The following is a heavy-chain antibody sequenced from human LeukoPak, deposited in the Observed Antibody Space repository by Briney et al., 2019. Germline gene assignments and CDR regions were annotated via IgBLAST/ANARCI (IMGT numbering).Heavy chain of an antibody. CDR1: GESFSGYY. Sequence: SETLSLTCAVYGESFSGYYWSWIRQPTAKGLEWIGEIHHSGSTNYNPSLKSRVTIAVDTSKNQFSLKLSSVTAADTAVYYCARVTVVVDYYYYYGTDVGGQGTTVTVSS. J-gene: IGHJ6*02. CDR3: ARVTVVVDYYYYYGTDV. V-gene: IGHV4-34*01. CDR2: IHHSGST. D-gene: IGHD2-15*01.